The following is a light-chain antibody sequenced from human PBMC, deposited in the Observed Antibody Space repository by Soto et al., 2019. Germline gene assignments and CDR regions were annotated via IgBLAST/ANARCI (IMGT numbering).Light chain of an antibody. CDR3: QQYNVYWT. CDR1: QSINIW. J-gene: IGKJ1*01. CDR2: QAS. V-gene: IGKV1-5*03. Sequence: DIEMTQSPSTLSASVGDRATITCRASQSINIWLAWYQQKPGRAPKLLIYQASTLQNGVPSRLSGSGSGTEFTLTIRSLQPDDFATYYCQQYNVYWTFGQGTKVDIK.